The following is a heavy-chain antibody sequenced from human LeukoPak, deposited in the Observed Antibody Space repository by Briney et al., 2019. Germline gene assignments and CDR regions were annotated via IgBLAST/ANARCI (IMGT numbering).Heavy chain of an antibody. D-gene: IGHD3-9*01. J-gene: IGHJ4*02. CDR2: ISGSGGST. CDR3: ARFFLTGYYTDY. Sequence: GGSLRLSCAASGFTFSSYAMSWVRQAPGKGLEWVSAISGSGGSTYYADSVKGRFTISRDNSKNTLYLKMNSLRAEDTAVYYCARFFLTGYYTDYWGQGTLVTVSS. CDR1: GFTFSSYA. V-gene: IGHV3-23*01.